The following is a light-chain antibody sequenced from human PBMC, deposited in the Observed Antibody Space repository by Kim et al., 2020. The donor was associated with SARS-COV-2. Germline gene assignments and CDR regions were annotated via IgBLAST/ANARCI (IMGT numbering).Light chain of an antibody. CDR3: AAWDDSLNGWV. J-gene: IGLJ3*02. V-gene: IGLV1-44*01. CDR1: RSNVGSNT. CDR2: SNN. Sequence: GRGAPTSCSGSRSNVGSNTVNWYQQLPGTAPKLLIFSNNQRPSGVPDRFSGSKSGTSANLAISGLQSEDEADYYCAAWDDSLNGWVFGGGTKLTVL.